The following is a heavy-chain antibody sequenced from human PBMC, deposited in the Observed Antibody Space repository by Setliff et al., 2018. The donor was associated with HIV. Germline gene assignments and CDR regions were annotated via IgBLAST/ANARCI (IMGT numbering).Heavy chain of an antibody. Sequence: ASVKVSCKASGYTFTSYGINWVRQAPGQGLEWMGWINTKTGNPMYAQGFTGRFVFSLDTSVSTAHLQISSLKAEDTAVYYCARAHLWFGESFPFDPWGQGTLVT. CDR2: INTKTGNP. CDR3: ARAHLWFGESFPFDP. J-gene: IGHJ5*02. V-gene: IGHV7-4-1*02. CDR1: GYTFTSYG. D-gene: IGHD3-10*01.